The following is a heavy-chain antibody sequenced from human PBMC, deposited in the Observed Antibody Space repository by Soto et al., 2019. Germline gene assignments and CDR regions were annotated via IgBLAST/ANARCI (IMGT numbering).Heavy chain of an antibody. D-gene: IGHD4-17*01. CDR3: AGESGDYGRPYFDY. J-gene: IGHJ4*02. CDR2: IIPTFDTT. V-gene: IGHV1-69*01. CDR1: GGTFTSFP. Sequence: VQLVQSGAEVKKPGSSVNVSCKASGGTFTSFPFSWVRQAPGQGLEWMGGIIPTFDTTNYASKFQGRLTITADESTTTSYMELRGLTSVDTAIYYCAGESGDYGRPYFDYWGQGTLVTVSS.